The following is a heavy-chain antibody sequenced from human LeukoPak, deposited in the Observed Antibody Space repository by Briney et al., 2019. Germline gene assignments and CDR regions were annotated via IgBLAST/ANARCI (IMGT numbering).Heavy chain of an antibody. V-gene: IGHV3-7*03. Sequence: QTGGSLRLSCAASGFTFSSYWMSWVRQAPGKGLEWVANIKQDGSEKYYVDSVKGRFTISRDNAKNSLYLQMNSLRAEDTAVYYCAKGTNHFTLRYFDWLLDYWGQGTLVTVSS. D-gene: IGHD3-9*01. J-gene: IGHJ4*02. CDR2: IKQDGSEK. CDR3: AKGTNHFTLRYFDWLLDY. CDR1: GFTFSSYW.